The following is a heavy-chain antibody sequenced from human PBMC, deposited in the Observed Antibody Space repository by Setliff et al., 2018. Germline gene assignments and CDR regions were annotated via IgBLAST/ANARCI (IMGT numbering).Heavy chain of an antibody. J-gene: IGHJ4*02. CDR3: AKRASGSYSTPENY. CDR1: GFTFGSYG. V-gene: IGHV3-23*01. Sequence: PGESLKISCVGSGFTFGSYGMTWVRQAPGKGLEWASGISGNGGSTYYADSVKGRFTISRDNSKNTLYLQMNSLRAEDTAIYYCAKRASGSYSTPENYWGQGTLVTVSS. D-gene: IGHD3-10*01. CDR2: ISGNGGST.